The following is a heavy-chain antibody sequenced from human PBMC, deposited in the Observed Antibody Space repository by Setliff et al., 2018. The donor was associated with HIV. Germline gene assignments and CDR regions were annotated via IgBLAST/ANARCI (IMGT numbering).Heavy chain of an antibody. V-gene: IGHV4-39*07. CDR2: IYHTGKT. CDR3: ARVRGVDPLVVTASDAFSI. D-gene: IGHD2-21*02. Sequence: SETLSLTCTVSGGSVSTSSYPWGWIRQPPEKGLEWIGTIYHTGKTYYNSSLNSRVTIAVDTSKDQFSLRLSSVSAADTAIYYCARVRGVDPLVVTASDAFSILGQGTMVTVSS. J-gene: IGHJ3*02. CDR1: GGSVSTSSYP.